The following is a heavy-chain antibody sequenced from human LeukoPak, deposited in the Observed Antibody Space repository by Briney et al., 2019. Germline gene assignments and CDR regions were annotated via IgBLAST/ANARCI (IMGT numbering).Heavy chain of an antibody. D-gene: IGHD6-13*01. V-gene: IGHV4-34*01. CDR1: GGSFSGYY. CDR3: AIGSSSSWYGVGYYYYMDV. J-gene: IGHJ6*03. CDR2: INHSGST. Sequence: SETLSLTCAVYGGSFSGYYWSWIRQPPGKGLEWIGEINHSGSTNYNPSLKSRVTISVDTSKNQFSLKLSSVTAADTAVYYCAIGSSSSWYGVGYYYYMDVWGKGTTVTISS.